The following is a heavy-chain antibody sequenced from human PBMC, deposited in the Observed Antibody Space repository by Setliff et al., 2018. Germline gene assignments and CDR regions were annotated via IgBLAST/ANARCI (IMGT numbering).Heavy chain of an antibody. CDR1: GDSISSSSSY. V-gene: IGHV4-39*07. CDR2: ISYNGMA. CDR3: ARAISGWYSAHYYYMDV. Sequence: SETLSLTCSVSGDSISSSSSYWGWIRQAPGKGLEWIGSISYNGMAYYNPSLKSRVTMSVDTSKNQFSLNLTSVTAADTAVYYCARAISGWYSAHYYYMDVWGKGTTVTVSS. D-gene: IGHD6-19*01. J-gene: IGHJ6*03.